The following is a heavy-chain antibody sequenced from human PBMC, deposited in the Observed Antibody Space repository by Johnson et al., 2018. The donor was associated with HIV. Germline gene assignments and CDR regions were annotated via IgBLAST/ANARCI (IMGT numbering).Heavy chain of an antibody. V-gene: IGHV3-30*14. Sequence: VRQAPGKGLEWVAVISYDGSNKYYADSVKGRFTISRDNSKNTLFLQMNSLRAEDTAVYYCARVGGWGAFDIWGQGTRVTVSS. J-gene: IGHJ3*02. CDR3: ARVGGWGAFDI. CDR2: ISYDGSNK. D-gene: IGHD3-10*01.